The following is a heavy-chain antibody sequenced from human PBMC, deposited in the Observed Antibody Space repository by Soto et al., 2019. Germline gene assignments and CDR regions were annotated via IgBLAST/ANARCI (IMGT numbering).Heavy chain of an antibody. D-gene: IGHD1-7*01. Sequence: PSQTLPLTCAISGDSVSTNSAAWNWIRLSPSRGLEWLARTYYRSRWYNDYAVSVRSRITVNPDTSKNQFSLQLTSVTLEDTAVYYCAGTTSHQWYYMDVWGKGTTVTVSS. CDR3: AGTTSHQWYYMDV. V-gene: IGHV6-1*01. CDR1: GDSVSTNSAA. CDR2: TYYRSRWYN. J-gene: IGHJ6*03.